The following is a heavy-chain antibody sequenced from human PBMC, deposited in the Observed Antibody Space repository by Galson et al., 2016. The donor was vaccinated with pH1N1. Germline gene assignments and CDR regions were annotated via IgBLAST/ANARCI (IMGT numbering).Heavy chain of an antibody. CDR3: AREGITVFGVSV. V-gene: IGHV3-21*01. J-gene: IGHJ6*02. Sequence: RLSCAGSGFIFSSSSMNWVRQAPGKGLEWVSSINRNSRNIFYAESVKGRFTTSRDNAKNSLYLQMDSLRDEDTGVYYCAREGITVFGVSVWSQGTTVTVSS. CDR2: INRNSRNI. CDR1: GFIFSSSS. D-gene: IGHD3-3*01.